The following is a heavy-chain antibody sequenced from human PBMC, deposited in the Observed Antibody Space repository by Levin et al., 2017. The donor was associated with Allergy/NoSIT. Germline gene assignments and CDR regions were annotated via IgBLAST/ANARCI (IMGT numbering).Heavy chain of an antibody. D-gene: IGHD3-10*01. CDR1: GFTVSSYA. J-gene: IGHJ4*02. CDR2: ISGSGGSK. CDR3: AKDGVWFGRG. V-gene: IGHV3-23*01. Sequence: GGSLRLSCAASGFTVSSYAMSWVRQAPGKGLEWVSAISGSGGSKYYADSVKGRFTISRDNSKNTLHLQMNSLRAEDTAAYYCAKDGVWFGRGWGQGTLVTVSS.